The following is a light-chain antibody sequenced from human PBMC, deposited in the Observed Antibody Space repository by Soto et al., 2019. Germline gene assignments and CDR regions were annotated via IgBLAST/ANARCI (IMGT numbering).Light chain of an antibody. J-gene: IGKJ2*01. CDR1: QAIRND. CDR2: AAS. Sequence: DIQMTQSPSSLSASVGERVTITCRASQAIRNDLAWFQQKPGKAPKRLIYAASSLQGGVPSRFSGSGSGKDFTLTISSLQPEDFATYYCLQHNSYPFTFGQGTELDIK. V-gene: IGKV1-17*01. CDR3: LQHNSYPFT.